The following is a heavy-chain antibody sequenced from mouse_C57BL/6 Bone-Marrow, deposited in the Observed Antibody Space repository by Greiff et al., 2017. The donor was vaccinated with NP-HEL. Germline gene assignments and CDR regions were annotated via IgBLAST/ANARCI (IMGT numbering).Heavy chain of an antibody. CDR3: ARMGDYYGSSYGPFAY. V-gene: IGHV8-8*01. J-gene: IGHJ3*01. CDR1: GFSLSTFGMG. Sequence: QVTLKVSGPGILQPSQTLSLTCSFSGFSLSTFGMGVGWIRQPSGKGLEWLAPIWWDDDKYYNPALKSRLTISKDTSKNQVFLKIANVDTADTATYYCARMGDYYGSSYGPFAYWGQGTLVTVSA. CDR2: IWWDDDK. D-gene: IGHD1-1*01.